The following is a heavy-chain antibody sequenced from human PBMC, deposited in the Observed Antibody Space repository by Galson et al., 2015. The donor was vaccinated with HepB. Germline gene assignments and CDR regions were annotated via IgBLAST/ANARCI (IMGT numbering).Heavy chain of an antibody. J-gene: IGHJ4*02. CDR1: GFTFVNYA. Sequence: SLRLSCATSGFTFVNYAMHWVRQAPGKGLEWVASVSYDGDNKYYAGSVKGRFTVSKDIPWNTVYLQMNSLKSDDTAIYYCVRPAYGNGWSYFDHWGQGTLVTVSS. V-gene: IGHV3-30-3*01. CDR3: VRPAYGNGWSYFDH. D-gene: IGHD6-19*01. CDR2: VSYDGDNK.